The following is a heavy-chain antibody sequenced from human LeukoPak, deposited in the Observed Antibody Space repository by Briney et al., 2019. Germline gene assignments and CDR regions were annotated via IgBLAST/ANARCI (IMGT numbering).Heavy chain of an antibody. D-gene: IGHD5-18*01. CDR1: GFTFSIYW. CDR2: IKQDGSEK. J-gene: IGHJ4*02. V-gene: IGHV3-7*05. Sequence: GGSLRLSCAASGFTFSIYWMTWVRQAPGKGLEWVANIKQDGSEKYYVDSVKGRFTISRDDAKNSPFLQMNSLRAEDTAVYYCAIGGYYHKYWGQGTLVTVSS. CDR3: AIGGYYHKY.